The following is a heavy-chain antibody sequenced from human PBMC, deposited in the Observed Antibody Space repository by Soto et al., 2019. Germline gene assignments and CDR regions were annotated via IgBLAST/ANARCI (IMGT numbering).Heavy chain of an antibody. CDR2: IYWDDDK. D-gene: IGHD6-13*01. CDR1: GFSLSTSGVG. J-gene: IGHJ4*02. CDR3: AHRSIAASGSWDVGSFDY. Sequence: QITLKESGPTLVRPTQTLTLTCTFSGFSLSTSGVGLGWIRQPPGQALEYLALIYWDDDKRYSPSLRSRLTISKDTSKHQVVLTLTNMDPVDTATYYCAHRSIAASGSWDVGSFDYWGQGTLVTVSS. V-gene: IGHV2-5*02.